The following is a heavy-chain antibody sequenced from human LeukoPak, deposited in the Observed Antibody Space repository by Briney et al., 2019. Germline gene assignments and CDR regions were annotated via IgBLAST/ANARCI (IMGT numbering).Heavy chain of an antibody. CDR2: INTKSGGT. V-gene: IGHV1-2*02. J-gene: IGHJ5*02. CDR3: ARDQRENSGFDP. D-gene: IGHD2/OR15-2a*01. CDR1: GYTFTGYY. Sequence: GASVKVSCKASGYTFTGYYMHWVRQAPGQGLEWMGWINTKSGGTKFAQKFQGRATTTRDTSISTVYMELSRLRSDDTAVYYCARDQRENSGFDPWGQGTLVTVSS.